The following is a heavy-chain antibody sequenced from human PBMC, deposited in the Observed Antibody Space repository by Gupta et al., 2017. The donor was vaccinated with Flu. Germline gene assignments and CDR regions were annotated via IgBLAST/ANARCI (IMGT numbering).Heavy chain of an antibody. CDR1: GGSISSSSYY. CDR3: ARQDIVVVAAALPHFDY. D-gene: IGHD2-2*01. Sequence: QLQLQESGPGLVKPSETLSLTCTVSGGSISSSSYYWGWIRQPPGKGVEWIWSIYDSGTTHYNPSLFSRVTMSVDTSTNQFSLRLSSVTAADTAVYYCARQDIVVVAAALPHFDYWGQGTLVTVSS. CDR2: IYDSGTT. J-gene: IGHJ4*02. V-gene: IGHV4-39*01.